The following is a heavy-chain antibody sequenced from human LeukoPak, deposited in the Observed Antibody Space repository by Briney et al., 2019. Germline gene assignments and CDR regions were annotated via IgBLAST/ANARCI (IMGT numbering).Heavy chain of an antibody. J-gene: IGHJ5*02. CDR3: ARDLGLAAAGNNWFDP. CDR1: GFTFRAHG. D-gene: IGHD6-13*01. V-gene: IGHV3-23*01. Sequence: PGGSLRLSCAASGFTFRAHGMNWVRQAPGKGLEWVAGISPSGDITYYSYSVMGRFTISRDNSKNTLYLQMNSLRAEDTAVYYCARDLGLAAAGNNWFDPWGQGTLVTVSS. CDR2: ISPSGDIT.